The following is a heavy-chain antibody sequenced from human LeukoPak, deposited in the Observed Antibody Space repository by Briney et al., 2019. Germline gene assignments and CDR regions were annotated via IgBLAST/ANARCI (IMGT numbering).Heavy chain of an antibody. D-gene: IGHD2-2*01. Sequence: ASVKLSCKASGFTLTDYIHWVRQDPGQGLQWMGWIKPNSGDTDYAQKLQGRGTMTRDTYISTVYMELRSLRSDDAAVYYCARADSVPDGDYHYWYMDVWGKGTTVTVSS. V-gene: IGHV1-2*02. J-gene: IGHJ6*03. CDR2: IKPNSGDT. CDR1: GFTLTDY. CDR3: ARADSVPDGDYHYWYMDV.